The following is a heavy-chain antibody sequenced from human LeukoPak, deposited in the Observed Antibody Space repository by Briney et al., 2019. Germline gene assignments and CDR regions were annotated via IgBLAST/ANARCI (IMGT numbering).Heavy chain of an antibody. Sequence: GGSLRLSCAASGFTFTTYGMTWVRQAPGKGLEWVSAISNNGGYTYYADSVQGRFTISRDNSKSTLCLQMNSLRAEDTAVYYCAKQLGYCSDGSCYFPYWGQGTLVTVSS. CDR2: ISNNGGYT. CDR1: GFTFTTYG. D-gene: IGHD2-15*01. J-gene: IGHJ4*02. CDR3: AKQLGYCSDGSCYFPY. V-gene: IGHV3-23*01.